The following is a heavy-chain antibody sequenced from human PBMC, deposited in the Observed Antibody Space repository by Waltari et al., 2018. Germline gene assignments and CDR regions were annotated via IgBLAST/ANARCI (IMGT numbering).Heavy chain of an antibody. CDR2: IYYSGST. CDR1: GGSISSHY. V-gene: IGHV4-59*11. D-gene: IGHD6-13*01. J-gene: IGHJ5*02. CDR3: AREQGIAAAGNWFDP. Sequence: QVQLQESGPGLVKPSETLSLTCTVSGGSISSHYWSWIRQPPGKGLEWIGYIYYSGSTNYNPSRKSRVTISVDTSKNQFSLKLSSVTAADTAVYYCAREQGIAAAGNWFDPGGQGTLVTVSS.